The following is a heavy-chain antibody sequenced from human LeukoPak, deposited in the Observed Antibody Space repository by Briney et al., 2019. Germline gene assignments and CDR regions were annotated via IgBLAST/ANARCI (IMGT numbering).Heavy chain of an antibody. J-gene: IGHJ4*02. V-gene: IGHV4-39*07. Sequence: ASETLSLTCTVSGGSISSSSYYWGWIRQPPGKGLEWIGSIYYSGSTYYNPSLKSRVTISVDTSKNQFSLKLSSVTAADTAVYYCAITYYDILTGYHKHFDYWGQGNLVTVSS. CDR3: AITYYDILTGYHKHFDY. CDR2: IYYSGST. D-gene: IGHD3-9*01. CDR1: GGSISSSSYY.